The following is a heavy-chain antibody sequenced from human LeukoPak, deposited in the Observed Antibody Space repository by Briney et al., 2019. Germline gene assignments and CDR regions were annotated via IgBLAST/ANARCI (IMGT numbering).Heavy chain of an antibody. CDR1: GVSISSNY. J-gene: IGHJ4*02. CDR2: IYNSGGI. V-gene: IGHV4-59*01. CDR3: ARTSGHTYFDY. D-gene: IGHD6-19*01. Sequence: PSETLPLTCTVSGVSISSNYWSWIRQPPGKGLEWIGYIYNSGGINYNPSLKSRVAISVDTSKNQFSLKLNSVTAADTAVYYCARTSGHTYFDYWGQGTLVTVSS.